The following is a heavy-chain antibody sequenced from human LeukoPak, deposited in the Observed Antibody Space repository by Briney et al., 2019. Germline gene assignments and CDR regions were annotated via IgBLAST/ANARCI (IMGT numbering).Heavy chain of an antibody. J-gene: IGHJ6*02. D-gene: IGHD3-22*01. CDR1: GFTVSSNY. CDR3: ARDRSSGYLINYYYYGMDV. Sequence: PGGSLRLSCAASGFTVSSNYMSWVRQAPGKGLEWVSVIYSGGSTYYADSVKGRFTISRDNSKNTLYLQMNRLRAEDTAVYYCARDRSSGYLINYYYYGMDVWGQGTTVTVSS. CDR2: IYSGGST. V-gene: IGHV3-53*01.